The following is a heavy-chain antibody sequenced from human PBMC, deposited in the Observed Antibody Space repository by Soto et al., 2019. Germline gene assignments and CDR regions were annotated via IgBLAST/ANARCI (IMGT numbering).Heavy chain of an antibody. J-gene: IGHJ3*02. Sequence: ASVKVSCKASGYTFTGYYMHWVRQAPGQGLEWMGWINPNSGGTNYAQKFQGWVTMTRDTSISTAYMELSRLRSDDTAVYYCATIGVAARDAFDIWGQGTMVTVSS. D-gene: IGHD6-6*01. CDR1: GYTFTGYY. CDR2: INPNSGGT. V-gene: IGHV1-2*04. CDR3: ATIGVAARDAFDI.